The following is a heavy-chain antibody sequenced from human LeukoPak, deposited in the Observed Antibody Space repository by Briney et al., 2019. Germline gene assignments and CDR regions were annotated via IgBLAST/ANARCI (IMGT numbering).Heavy chain of an antibody. D-gene: IGHD2-15*01. CDR3: ARGAYCSGGSCYPGGADY. Sequence: GASVRVSCKAAGYSFTSYGICWVRQAPGQWLEWMGRSSAYNGNTNYAQKLQGRVTMTTDTSTSTAYMELRSLRSDDTAVYYCARGAYCSGGSCYPGGADYWGQGTLVTVSS. CDR2: SSAYNGNT. J-gene: IGHJ4*02. V-gene: IGHV1-18*01. CDR1: GYSFTSYG.